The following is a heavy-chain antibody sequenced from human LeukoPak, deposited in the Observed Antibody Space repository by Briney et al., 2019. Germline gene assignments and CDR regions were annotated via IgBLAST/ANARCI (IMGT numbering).Heavy chain of an antibody. Sequence: GGSLRLSCAASGFTFSSYAMSWVRQAPGKGLEWVSAISGSGGSTYYADSVKGRFTIPRDNSKNTLYLQMNSLRAEDTAVYYCAKDGTLYSSGRFDYWGQGTLVTVSS. J-gene: IGHJ4*02. CDR2: ISGSGGST. CDR1: GFTFSSYA. V-gene: IGHV3-23*01. D-gene: IGHD6-19*01. CDR3: AKDGTLYSSGRFDY.